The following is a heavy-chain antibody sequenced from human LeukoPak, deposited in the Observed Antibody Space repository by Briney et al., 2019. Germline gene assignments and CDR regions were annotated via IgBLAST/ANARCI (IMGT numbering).Heavy chain of an antibody. D-gene: IGHD4-17*01. J-gene: IGHJ5*02. CDR2: IWYDGTNK. CDR3: ARATVTRWFDP. V-gene: IGHV3-33*01. CDR1: GFAFSSFG. Sequence: PGGSLRLSCAASGFAFSSFGMHWVRQAPGKGLEWVAVIWYDGTNKYYADSVKGRFTISRDNSKNTLYLQMNSVRAEDTAVYYCARATVTRWFDPWGQGTLVTVSS.